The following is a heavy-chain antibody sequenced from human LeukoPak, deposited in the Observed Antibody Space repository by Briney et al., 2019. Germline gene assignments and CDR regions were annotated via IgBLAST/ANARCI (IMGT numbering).Heavy chain of an antibody. J-gene: IGHJ4*02. CDR2: IYSGGST. Sequence: PRGSLRLSCAASGFTFSSYWMSWVRQAPGKGLEWVSVIYSGGSTYYADSVKGRFTISRDNSKNTLYLQMNSLRAEDTAVYYCARGFYFDYWGQGTLVTVSS. CDR3: ARGFYFDY. CDR1: GFTFSSYW. V-gene: IGHV3-53*01.